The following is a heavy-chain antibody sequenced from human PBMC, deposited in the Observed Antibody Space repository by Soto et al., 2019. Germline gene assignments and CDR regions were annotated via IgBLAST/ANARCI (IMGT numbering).Heavy chain of an antibody. CDR3: ARSFDYGYIHH. Sequence: EVQLVETRGGLTQPGGSLRLSCENSGFTVNSDYMSWVGQAPGKGLEWVSIIYAGGSTYYADSVRGRFTISSDNSRNTLYLQMNSLRVEDTAVYYCARSFDYGYIHHWGQGTLVTVSS. CDR1: GFTVNSDY. CDR2: IYAGGST. D-gene: IGHD3-10*01. V-gene: IGHV3-53*02. J-gene: IGHJ4*02.